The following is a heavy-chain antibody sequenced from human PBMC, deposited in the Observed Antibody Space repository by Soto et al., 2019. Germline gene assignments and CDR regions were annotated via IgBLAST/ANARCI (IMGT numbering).Heavy chain of an antibody. CDR3: ARYRLAADLSDFDY. V-gene: IGHV3-49*04. Sequence: EVQLVESGGGLVQPGRSLRLSCTGSGFTLGAYAMSWVRQAPGKGLEWVGSIRCRAYGGTTEYAASVKGRFTISRDASKSIAYLQMDSLKTEDTAMYFCARYRLAADLSDFDYWGQGTLVTVSS. CDR2: IRCRAYGGTT. D-gene: IGHD6-25*01. CDR1: GFTLGAYA. J-gene: IGHJ4*02.